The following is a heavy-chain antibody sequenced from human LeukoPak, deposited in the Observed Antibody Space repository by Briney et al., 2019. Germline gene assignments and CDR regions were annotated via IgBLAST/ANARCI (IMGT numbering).Heavy chain of an antibody. Sequence: SETLSLTCAVYGGSFSGYYWSWIRQPPGKGLEWIGEINHSGSTNYNPSLKSRVTISVDTSKNQFSQKLSSVTAADTAVYYCATWFGGYDYWGQGTLVTVSS. CDR3: ATWFGGYDY. J-gene: IGHJ4*02. D-gene: IGHD3-10*01. V-gene: IGHV4-34*01. CDR1: GGSFSGYY. CDR2: INHSGST.